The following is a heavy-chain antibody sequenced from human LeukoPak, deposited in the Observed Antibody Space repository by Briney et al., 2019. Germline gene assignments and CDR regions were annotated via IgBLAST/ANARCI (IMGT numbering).Heavy chain of an antibody. D-gene: IGHD1-26*01. CDR2: IYYSGST. Sequence: ASETLSLTCTVSGGSISSYYWSWIRQPPGKGLEWIGYIYYSGSTNYNPSLKSRVTISVDTSKNQFSLKLSSVTAADTAVYYCASSVSYWRIDYWGQGTLVTVSS. CDR1: GGSISSYY. CDR3: ASSVSYWRIDY. J-gene: IGHJ4*02. V-gene: IGHV4-59*01.